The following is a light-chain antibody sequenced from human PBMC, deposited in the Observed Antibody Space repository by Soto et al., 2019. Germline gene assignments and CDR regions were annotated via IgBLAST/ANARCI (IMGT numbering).Light chain of an antibody. V-gene: IGKV3D-20*02. CDR2: DAS. Sequence: LTQSPGTLYLTTGDRATLSCRGSDIFSSNSLPWYQQKPVQPPRLLIYDASSRPPGIPDRFSGSGSGTDFTLTINNLEPEDFAVYYCQVRTNWSIAFGRGTKV. CDR3: QVRTNWSIA. J-gene: IGKJ1*01. CDR1: DIFSSNS.